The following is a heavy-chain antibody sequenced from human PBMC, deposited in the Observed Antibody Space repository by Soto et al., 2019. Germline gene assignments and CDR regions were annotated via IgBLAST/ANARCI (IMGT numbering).Heavy chain of an antibody. CDR1: GFTLSGCS. J-gene: IGHJ6*04. CDR3: ARGWFCPDV. D-gene: IGHD3-10*01. V-gene: IGHV3-74*01. Sequence: EVQLVESGGGLVQPGGSLRLSCAASGFTLSGCSMHWVRQAPGKGLVWVSGIDNAGTDSTYADAVKGRFTSSRDNAKNILYLQINSLRVEDTAVYYCARGWFCPDVWGNGTTVTVSS. CDR2: IDNAGTDS.